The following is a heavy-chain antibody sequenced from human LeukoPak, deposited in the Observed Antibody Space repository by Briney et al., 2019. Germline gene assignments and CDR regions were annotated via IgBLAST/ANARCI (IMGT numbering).Heavy chain of an antibody. J-gene: IGHJ3*02. CDR2: INPSGGST. CDR1: GYTFTSYY. D-gene: IGHD3-22*01. V-gene: IGHV1-46*01. CDR3: ARDQYYYDSSGYPTLDAFDI. Sequence: ASVKVSCKASGYTFTSYYMHWVRQAPGQGLEWMGIINPSGGSTSYAQKFQGRVTMTRDTSTSTVYMELSSLRPEDTAVYYCARDQYYYDSSGYPTLDAFDIWGQGTMVTVSS.